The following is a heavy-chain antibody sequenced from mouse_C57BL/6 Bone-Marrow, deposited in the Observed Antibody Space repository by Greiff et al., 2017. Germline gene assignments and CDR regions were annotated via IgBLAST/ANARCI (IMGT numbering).Heavy chain of an antibody. CDR3: AVTGLYWYFDV. CDR1: GYTFTSYG. CDR2: IYPRSGNT. J-gene: IGHJ1*03. D-gene: IGHD4-1*01. Sequence: VQLQQSGAELARPGASVKLSCKASGYTFTSYGISWVKQRTGQGLEWIGEIYPRSGNTYYNEKFKGKATLTADKSSSPAYMELRSLTSEDSAVXFCAVTGLYWYFDVWGTGTTVTVAS. V-gene: IGHV1-81*01.